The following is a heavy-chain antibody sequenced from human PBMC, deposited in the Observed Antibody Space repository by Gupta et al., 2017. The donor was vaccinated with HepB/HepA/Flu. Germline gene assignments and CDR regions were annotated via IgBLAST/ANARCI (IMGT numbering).Heavy chain of an antibody. Sequence: QLQLQESGPGLVKPSETLTLTSAVPGYSISNSPYSWGWFRQPPGKGLEWMSNIYYGGSTYYNPSLKSRLTISVDESNSQFSLKLTSVTAADTAVYYCARSQYRLRYFDYWGQGALVTVSS. CDR3: ARSQYRLRYFDY. CDR2: IYYGGST. CDR1: GYSISNSPYS. D-gene: IGHD2-21*02. J-gene: IGHJ4*02. V-gene: IGHV4-39*01.